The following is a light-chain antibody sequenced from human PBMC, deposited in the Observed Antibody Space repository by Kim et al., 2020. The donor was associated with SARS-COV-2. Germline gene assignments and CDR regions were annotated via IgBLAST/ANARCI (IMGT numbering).Light chain of an antibody. V-gene: IGLV2-14*01. CDR3: SSYTTSGTLV. Sequence: QSALTQPASVSGSPGQSITISCTGTSSDAVSWYQQHPGQAPPLMIYDVSRRPTRVSNRFSGSKSGNTAPLTISGLQAEDDTDYYCSSYTTSGTLVFGGGTQLTVL. CDR2: DVS. J-gene: IGLJ2*01. CDR1: SSDAV.